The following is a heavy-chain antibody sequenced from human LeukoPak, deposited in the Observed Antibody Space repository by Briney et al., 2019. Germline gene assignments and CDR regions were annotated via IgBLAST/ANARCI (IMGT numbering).Heavy chain of an antibody. Sequence: GGSLRLSCAASGFTFSSYAMHWVRQAPGKGLEYVSAISSNGGSTYYANSVKGRFTISRDNSKNTLYLQMGSLRAEDMAVYYCARDRLHCSGGSCSLYFDYWGQGTLVTVSS. CDR2: ISSNGGST. CDR3: ARDRLHCSGGSCSLYFDY. J-gene: IGHJ4*02. CDR1: GFTFSSYA. V-gene: IGHV3-64*01. D-gene: IGHD2-15*01.